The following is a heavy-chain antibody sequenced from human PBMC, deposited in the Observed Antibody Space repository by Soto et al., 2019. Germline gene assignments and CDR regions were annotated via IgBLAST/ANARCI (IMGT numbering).Heavy chain of an antibody. CDR1: GGSISSSSYY. J-gene: IGHJ5*02. CDR2: IYYSGST. D-gene: IGHD3-22*01. Sequence: SETLSLTCTVSGGSISSSSYYWGWIRQPPGKGLEWIGSIYYSGSTYYNPSPKSRVTISVDTSKNQFSLKLSSVTAADTAVYYCASWGGYYDSSGYYYVGPWGQGTLVTVSS. CDR3: ASWGGYYDSSGYYYVGP. V-gene: IGHV4-39*01.